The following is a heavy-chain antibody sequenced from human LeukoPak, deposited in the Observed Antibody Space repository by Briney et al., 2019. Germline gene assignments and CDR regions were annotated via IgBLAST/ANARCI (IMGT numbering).Heavy chain of an antibody. CDR2: ISSSSSYI. V-gene: IGHV3-21*01. Sequence: GGSLRRSCAASGFTFSSYSMNWVRQAPGKGLEWVSSISSSSSYIYYADSVKGRFTISRDNAKNSLYLQMNSLRAEDTAVYYCARSCFGELLFDYWGQGTLVTVSS. CDR1: GFTFSSYS. D-gene: IGHD3-10*01. CDR3: ARSCFGELLFDY. J-gene: IGHJ4*02.